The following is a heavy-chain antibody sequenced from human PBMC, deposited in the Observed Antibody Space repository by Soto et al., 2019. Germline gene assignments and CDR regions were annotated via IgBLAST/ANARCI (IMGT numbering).Heavy chain of an antibody. V-gene: IGHV4-61*01. Sequence: QVHLQESGPGLVRPSESLSLTCNVSGGSMSTGSYFWSWVRQPPGKGLEWIGYVFRSGSINYSPSFKSRVTISIDTSKNQFSLMFKSVTAADTAVYFCARARNRYFDYWGQGALVTVSS. CDR2: VFRSGSI. CDR1: GGSMSTGSYF. D-gene: IGHD1-1*01. CDR3: ARARNRYFDY. J-gene: IGHJ4*02.